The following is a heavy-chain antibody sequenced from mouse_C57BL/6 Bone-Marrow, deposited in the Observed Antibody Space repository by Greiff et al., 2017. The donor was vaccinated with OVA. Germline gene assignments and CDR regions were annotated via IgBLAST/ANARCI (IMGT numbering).Heavy chain of an antibody. J-gene: IGHJ4*01. V-gene: IGHV10-1*01. Sequence: EVKVVESGGGLVQPKGSLKLSCAASGFSFNTYAMNWVRQAPGKGLEWVARIRSKSNNYATYYADSVKDRFTISRDDSESMLYLQMNNLKTEDTAMYYCVRHRGPAMDYWGRGTSVTVSS. CDR3: VRHRGPAMDY. D-gene: IGHD3-3*01. CDR2: IRSKSNNYAT. CDR1: GFSFNTYA.